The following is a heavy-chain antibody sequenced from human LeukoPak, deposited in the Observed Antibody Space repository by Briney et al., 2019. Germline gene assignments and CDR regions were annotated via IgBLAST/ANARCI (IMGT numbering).Heavy chain of an antibody. CDR3: AKDFVVVPGNVNYFDY. D-gene: IGHD2-21*02. CDR2: IRGSGGGT. V-gene: IGHV3-23*01. J-gene: IGHJ4*02. CDR1: GFTFSSYA. Sequence: GGSLRLSCAASGFTFSSYAMSWVRQAPGKGLEWVSAIRGSGGGTNYGDSVKGRFTISRDNSKNTLYLKMKSLRAEDTAVYYCAKDFVVVPGNVNYFDYWGQGTLVTVSS.